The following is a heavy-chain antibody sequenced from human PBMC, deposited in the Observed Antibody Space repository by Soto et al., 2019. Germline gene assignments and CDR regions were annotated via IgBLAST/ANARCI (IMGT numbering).Heavy chain of an antibody. V-gene: IGHV3-7*03. Sequence: GGSLRLSCAASGFTFSSYWMSWVRQAPGKGLEWVANIKQDGSEKYYVDSVKGRFTISRDNAKNSLYLQMNSLRAEDTAVYYCASLEPPKDYGDYYFDYWGQGTLVTVSS. D-gene: IGHD4-17*01. J-gene: IGHJ4*02. CDR1: GFTFSSYW. CDR3: ASLEPPKDYGDYYFDY. CDR2: IKQDGSEK.